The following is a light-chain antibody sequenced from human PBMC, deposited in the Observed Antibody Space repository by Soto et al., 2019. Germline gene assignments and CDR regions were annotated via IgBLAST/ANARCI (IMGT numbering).Light chain of an antibody. Sequence: QSALTQPASVSGPPGQSITISCTGTSSDVGGYNYVSWYQQHPGKAPKLMIYEVSNRPSGVSNRFSGSKSGNTASLTISGLQAEDEADYYCSSYTSSSLVFGGGTKVTVL. V-gene: IGLV2-14*01. J-gene: IGLJ3*02. CDR1: SSDVGGYNY. CDR2: EVS. CDR3: SSYTSSSLV.